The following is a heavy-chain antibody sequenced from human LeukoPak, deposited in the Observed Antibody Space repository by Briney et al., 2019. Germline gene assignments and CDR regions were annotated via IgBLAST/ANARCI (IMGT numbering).Heavy chain of an antibody. J-gene: IGHJ5*02. V-gene: IGHV3-21*01. CDR1: GFTCSSYS. CDR3: ARDRAIRFLEWSHPGGFDP. D-gene: IGHD3-3*01. Sequence: PGGSLRLSCAASGFTCSSYSMNWVRQAPGKGLEWVSSISSSSSYIYYADSVKGRFTISRDNAKNSLYLQMNSLRAEDTAVYYCARDRAIRFLEWSHPGGFDPWGQGTLVTVSS. CDR2: ISSSSSYI.